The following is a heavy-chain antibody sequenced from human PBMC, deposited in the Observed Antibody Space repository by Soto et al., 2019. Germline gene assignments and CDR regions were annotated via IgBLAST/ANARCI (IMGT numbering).Heavy chain of an antibody. CDR2: IFSNDEK. CDR3: ARTSLLWFGES. J-gene: IGHJ4*02. D-gene: IGHD3-10*01. Sequence: QVTLKESGPVLVKPTETLTLTCTVSGFSLSNARMGVSWIRQPPGKALEWLAHIFSNDEKSYSTSLKSRLTISKDTSKSQVVLTMTNMDPVDTATYCCARTSLLWFGESWSQGTLFTVSS. V-gene: IGHV2-26*01. CDR1: GFSLSNARMG.